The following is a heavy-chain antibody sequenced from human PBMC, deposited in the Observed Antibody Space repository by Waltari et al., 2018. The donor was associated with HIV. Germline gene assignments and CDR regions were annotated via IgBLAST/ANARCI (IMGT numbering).Heavy chain of an antibody. V-gene: IGHV3-7*01. CDR2: IKQDESEK. D-gene: IGHD3-22*01. J-gene: IGHJ4*02. CDR1: EFTFNNYW. CDR3: AREALYDSSGYYFDY. Sequence: EVQLVESGGGLVQPGGSLRLSCAASEFTFNNYWMTWVRQAPGKGLEWVANIKQDESEKYYVDSRKGRFTISRDNAKNSLYLQMNSLRAADTAVYYCAREALYDSSGYYFDYWGQGTLVTVSS.